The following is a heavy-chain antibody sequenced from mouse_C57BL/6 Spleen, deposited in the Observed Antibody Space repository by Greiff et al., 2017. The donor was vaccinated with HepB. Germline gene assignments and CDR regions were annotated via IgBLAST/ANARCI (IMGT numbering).Heavy chain of an antibody. D-gene: IGHD1-1*01. J-gene: IGHJ1*03. V-gene: IGHV1-52*01. CDR1: GYTFTSYW. CDR2: IDPSDSET. Sequence: QVQLKQPGAELVRPGSSVKLSCKASGYTFTSYWMHWVKQRPIQGLEWIGNIDPSDSETHYNQKFKDKATLTVDKSSSTAYMQLSSLTSEDSAVYYCARKGGSSSYWYFDVWGTGTTVTVSS. CDR3: ARKGGSSSYWYFDV.